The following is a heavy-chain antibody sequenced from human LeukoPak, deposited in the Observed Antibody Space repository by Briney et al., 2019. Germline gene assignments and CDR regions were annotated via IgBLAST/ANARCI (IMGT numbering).Heavy chain of an antibody. D-gene: IGHD2-8*02. CDR1: GGSISSSNW. J-gene: IGHJ3*02. V-gene: IGHV4-4*02. CDR2: IYHSGST. CDR3: ASRFGTGFHRKSDAFDI. Sequence: PSGTLSLTCAVSGGSISSSNWWSWVRQPPGKGLEWIGEIYHSGSTNYNPSLKSRVTISVDKSKNQFSLKLSSVTAADTAVYYCASRFGTGFHRKSDAFDIWGQGTMVTVSS.